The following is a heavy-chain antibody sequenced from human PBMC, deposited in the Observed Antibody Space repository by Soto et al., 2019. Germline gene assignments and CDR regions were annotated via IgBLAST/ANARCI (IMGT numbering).Heavy chain of an antibody. D-gene: IGHD2-21*01. J-gene: IGHJ4*02. CDR1: GYTFTGYY. CDR3: ARDIGVISLDY. CDR2: INPNSGGT. V-gene: IGHV1-2*04. Sequence: ASVKVSCKASGYTFTGYYMHWARQAPGQGLEWMGWINPNSGGTNYAQKFQGWVTMTRDTSISTAYMELSRLRSDDTAVYYCARDIGVISLDYWGQGTLVTVST.